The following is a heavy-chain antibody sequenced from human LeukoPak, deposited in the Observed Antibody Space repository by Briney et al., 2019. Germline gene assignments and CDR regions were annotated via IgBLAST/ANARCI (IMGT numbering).Heavy chain of an antibody. J-gene: IGHJ4*02. D-gene: IGHD4-17*01. CDR2: IWYDGGNK. Sequence: GRSLRLSCAASGFTLDSYGMHWVRQAPGKGLEWVAVIWYDGGNKYYADSVKGRFTISRDNSKNTLFLQMNSLRAEDTAVYYCARDRRYGEGIDYWGQGTLATVSS. CDR1: GFTLDSYG. V-gene: IGHV3-33*01. CDR3: ARDRRYGEGIDY.